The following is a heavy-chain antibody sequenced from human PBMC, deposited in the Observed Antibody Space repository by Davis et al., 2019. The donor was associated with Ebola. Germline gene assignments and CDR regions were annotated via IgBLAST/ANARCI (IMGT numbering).Heavy chain of an antibody. J-gene: IGHJ4*02. CDR1: GFTFSNYG. Sequence: GGSLRLSCAASGFTFSNYGMHWVRQAPGKGLEWVAVIAYDGSNKYYADSVKGRFTISRDNSKNTLYLQMNSLRAEDTAVYYCARPYDSSGYCDYWGQGTLVTVSS. V-gene: IGHV3-30*03. CDR2: IAYDGSNK. D-gene: IGHD3-22*01. CDR3: ARPYDSSGYCDY.